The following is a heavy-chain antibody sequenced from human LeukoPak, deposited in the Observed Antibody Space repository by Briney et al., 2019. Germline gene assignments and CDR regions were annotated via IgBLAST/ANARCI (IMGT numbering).Heavy chain of an antibody. CDR3: AKNLQRTDLGSYYY. CDR1: GFTFSSYC. J-gene: IGHJ4*02. V-gene: IGHV3-7*03. Sequence: GGSLRLSCAASGFTFSSYCMSWVRQSPGKGLEGVANIKQDESEKYYVDSVKGRFTISRDNSKKTLYLQMNSLRAEDTAVYYCAKNLQRTDLGSYYYWGQGTLVTVSS. CDR2: IKQDESEK. D-gene: IGHD3-10*01.